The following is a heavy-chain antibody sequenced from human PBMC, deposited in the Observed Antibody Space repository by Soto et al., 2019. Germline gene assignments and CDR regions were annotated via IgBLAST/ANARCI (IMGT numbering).Heavy chain of an antibody. CDR2: IYPGDSDT. V-gene: IGHV5-51*01. CDR3: ARHEYSSSSPYYYGMDV. D-gene: IGHD6-6*01. CDR1: GYSFTSYW. J-gene: IGHJ6*02. Sequence: GESLKISCKGSGYSFTSYWIGWVRQMPGKGLEWMGIIYPGDSDTRYSPSFQGQVTISADKSISTAYLQWSSLKASDTAMYYCARHEYSSSSPYYYGMDVWGQGTTVTAS.